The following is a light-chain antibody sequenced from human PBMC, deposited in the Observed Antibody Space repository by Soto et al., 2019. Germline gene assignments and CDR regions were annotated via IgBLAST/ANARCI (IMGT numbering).Light chain of an antibody. V-gene: IGLV2-14*01. CDR1: SSDVGGYNY. CDR3: CSYTTTSTFV. Sequence: QSALTQPASVSGSPGQSITIPCTGTSSDVGGYNYVSWYQQHPGKVPKLMIFEVFRWPSGISTRFSGSKSGNTASLTISGLQAEDEADYYCCSYTTTSTFVFGGGTKVTVL. CDR2: EVF. J-gene: IGLJ2*01.